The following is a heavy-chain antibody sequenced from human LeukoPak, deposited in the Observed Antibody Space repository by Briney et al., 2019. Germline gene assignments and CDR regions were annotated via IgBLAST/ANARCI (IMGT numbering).Heavy chain of an antibody. CDR2: IYYAGST. CDR3: TSLRSGLSPVFDN. CDR1: GASIKNYY. D-gene: IGHD1-26*01. J-gene: IGHJ4*02. Sequence: SETLSLTCTVSGASIKNYYWSWIRQPPGKGLEWIANIYYAGSTNYNPSLKSRVSISIDASKNHFSIKLTSVTAADTATYYCTSLRSGLSPVFDNWGQGILVSVSS. V-gene: IGHV4-59*08.